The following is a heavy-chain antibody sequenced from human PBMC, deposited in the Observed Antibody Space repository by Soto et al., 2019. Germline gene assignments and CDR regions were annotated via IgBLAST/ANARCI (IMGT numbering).Heavy chain of an antibody. CDR2: IYYSGST. CDR3: ARQYWAAGHFDY. J-gene: IGHJ4*02. V-gene: IGHV4-59*01. Sequence: SETLSLTCTVSGGSISSYYWSWIRQPPGKGLEWIGYIYYSGSTNYNPSLKSRVTISVDTSKNQFSLKLSSVTAADTAVYYCARQYWAAGHFDYWGQGTLVTVSS. D-gene: IGHD6-13*01. CDR1: GGSISSYY.